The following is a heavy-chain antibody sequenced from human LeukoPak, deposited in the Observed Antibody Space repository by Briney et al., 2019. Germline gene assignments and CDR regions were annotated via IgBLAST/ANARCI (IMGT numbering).Heavy chain of an antibody. V-gene: IGHV5-51*01. CDR2: IYPGHSDT. CDR1: GYSFTSYW. J-gene: IGHJ6*02. D-gene: IGHD6-19*01. CDR3: ARHPYSSGWYGRYGMDV. Sequence: GESLKISCKGSGYSFTSYWVAWVRQMPGKGLEGMGLIYPGHSDTRYSPSFQGQVTISADKSDTTAYLQWSSLKASDTAMYYCARHPYSSGWYGRYGMDVWGQGTTVTVSS.